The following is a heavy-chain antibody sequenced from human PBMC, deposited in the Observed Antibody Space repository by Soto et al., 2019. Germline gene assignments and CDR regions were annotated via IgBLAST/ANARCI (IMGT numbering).Heavy chain of an antibody. Sequence: GGSLRLSCAASGFTFSSYSMHWVRQAPGKGLEWVSAITRNSDIYYADSVKGRFTISRDNAQNSVSLQMDSLRAEDTAVYYCAREETAWPLAYGLDVWGQGTTVTVSS. V-gene: IGHV3-21*01. CDR2: ITRNSDI. D-gene: IGHD2-21*02. CDR3: AREETAWPLAYGLDV. CDR1: GFTFSSYS. J-gene: IGHJ6*02.